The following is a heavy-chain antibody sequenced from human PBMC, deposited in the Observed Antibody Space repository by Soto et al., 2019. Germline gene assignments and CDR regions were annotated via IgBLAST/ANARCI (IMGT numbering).Heavy chain of an antibody. V-gene: IGHV3-30*18. Sequence: PGGSLRLSCAASGFTLSSCGMHWVRQAPGKGLEWVAVISYDGSNKYYADSVKGRFTISRDNSKNTLYLQMNSLRAEDTAVYYCAKDGRFSAFDIWGQGTMVTVSS. CDR2: ISYDGSNK. D-gene: IGHD3-16*01. CDR1: GFTLSSCG. CDR3: AKDGRFSAFDI. J-gene: IGHJ3*02.